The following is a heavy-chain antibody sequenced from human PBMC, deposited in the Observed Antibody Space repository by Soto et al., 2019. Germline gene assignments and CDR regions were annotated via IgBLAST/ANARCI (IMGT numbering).Heavy chain of an antibody. CDR1: GFTFSNAW. J-gene: IGHJ4*02. CDR2: IKSKTDGGTT. Sequence: PGGSLRLSCAASGFTFSNAWMSWVRQAPGKGLEWVGRIKSKTDGGTTDYAAPVKGRFTISRDDSKNTLYLQMNSLKTEDTAVYYCTTDWWELLRMGGLDYWGQGTLVTVSS. V-gene: IGHV3-15*01. D-gene: IGHD1-26*01. CDR3: TTDWWELLRMGGLDY.